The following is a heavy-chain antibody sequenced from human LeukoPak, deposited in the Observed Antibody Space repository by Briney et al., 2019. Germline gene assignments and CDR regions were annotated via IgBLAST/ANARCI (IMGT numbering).Heavy chain of an antibody. J-gene: IGHJ4*02. V-gene: IGHV3-23*01. CDR2: ISGSGGST. Sequence: GGSLRLSCAASGFTFSSYALSWVRQAPGKGLECVSAISGSGGSTYSADSLKGRFTISRDNSKNTLYLQINSLRTDDTTVFYCARGGLGSAFDNWGQGTLVTVSS. D-gene: IGHD6-19*01. CDR3: ARGGLGSAFDN. CDR1: GFTFSSYA.